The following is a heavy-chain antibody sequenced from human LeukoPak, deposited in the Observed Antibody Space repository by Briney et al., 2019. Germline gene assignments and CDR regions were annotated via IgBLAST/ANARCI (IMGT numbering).Heavy chain of an antibody. D-gene: IGHD3-3*01. CDR1: GYTFTSYY. CDR2: INPSGGST. J-gene: IGHJ4*02. CDR3: ARDQGFYEPNYYFDY. V-gene: IGHV1-46*01. Sequence: ASVKVSCKASGYTFTSYYMHWVRQAPGQGLEWMGIINPSGGSTSYAQKFQGRVTMTRDTPTSTVYMELSSLRSEDTAVYYCARDQGFYEPNYYFDYWGQGTLVTVSS.